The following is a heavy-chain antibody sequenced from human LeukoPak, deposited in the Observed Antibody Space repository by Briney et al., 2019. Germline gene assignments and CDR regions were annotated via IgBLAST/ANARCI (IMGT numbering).Heavy chain of an antibody. CDR2: IHYSGST. CDR1: GGSISSSSYY. CDR3: ARLYGGSGSYLSMAY. J-gene: IGHJ4*02. D-gene: IGHD3-10*01. Sequence: PSETLSLTCTVSGGSISSSSYYWGWNRQPPGKGLEWIGNIHYSGSTNYKSSLQSRVTISIDTSKNQFSLKMGSVTAADTAVYYCARLYGGSGSYLSMAYWGQGTLVTVFS. V-gene: IGHV4-39*01.